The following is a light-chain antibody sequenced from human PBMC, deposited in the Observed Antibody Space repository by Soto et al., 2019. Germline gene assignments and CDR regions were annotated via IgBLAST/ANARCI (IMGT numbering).Light chain of an antibody. CDR2: EVR. Sequence: QSALTQPASVSGSPGQSITISCAGTMRDIGAYNLVSWYQQHPGKAPQLIIYEVRNRPSGISFRFSGTKSGNTASLTISGLQAEDEADYYCSSFTSKSTLIFGGGTKLTVL. J-gene: IGLJ2*01. CDR1: MRDIGAYNL. V-gene: IGLV2-14*03. CDR3: SSFTSKSTLI.